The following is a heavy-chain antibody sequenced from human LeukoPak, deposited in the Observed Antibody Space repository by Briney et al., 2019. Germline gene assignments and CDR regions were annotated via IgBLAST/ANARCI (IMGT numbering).Heavy chain of an antibody. CDR3: AKDVDPFGSGSYVEGFDY. Sequence: GGSLRLSCAASRFTFSSYGMHWVRQAPGKGLEWVAVISFDASNKYYADSVKGRFTISRDNSKNTLYLQMNSLRAEDTAVYYCAKDVDPFGSGSYVEGFDYWGQGTLVTVSS. CDR1: RFTFSSYG. J-gene: IGHJ4*02. V-gene: IGHV3-30*18. D-gene: IGHD3-10*01. CDR2: ISFDASNK.